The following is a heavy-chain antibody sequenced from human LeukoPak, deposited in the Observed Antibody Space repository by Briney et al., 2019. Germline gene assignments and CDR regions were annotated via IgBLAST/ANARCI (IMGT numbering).Heavy chain of an antibody. V-gene: IGHV3-23*01. CDR3: APLTGGYYFDY. J-gene: IGHJ4*02. Sequence: AESLRLSCAASGFTFSSYAMSWVSQAPGKGLEWVSAISGSGGSTYYADSVKGRFTISRDNSKNTLYLQMNSLRAEDTAVYYCAPLTGGYYFDYWGQGTLVTVSS. CDR1: GFTFSSYA. D-gene: IGHD1-20*01. CDR2: ISGSGGST.